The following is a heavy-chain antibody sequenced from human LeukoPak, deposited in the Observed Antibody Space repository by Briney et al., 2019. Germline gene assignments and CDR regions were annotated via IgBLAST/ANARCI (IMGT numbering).Heavy chain of an antibody. CDR2: ISSSRSYI. D-gene: IGHD5-24*01. CDR3: ARFHVDPNY. J-gene: IGHJ4*02. Sequence: PGGSLRLSCAASGFTFSSYSMNWVRQAPGKGLEWVSFISSSRSYIYYADSVKGRFTISRDNAKNSLFLQMNSLRAEDTAVYYCARFHVDPNYWGQGTLVTVSS. V-gene: IGHV3-21*01. CDR1: GFTFSSYS.